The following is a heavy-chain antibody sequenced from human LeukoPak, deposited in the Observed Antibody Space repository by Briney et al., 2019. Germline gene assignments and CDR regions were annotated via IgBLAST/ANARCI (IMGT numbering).Heavy chain of an antibody. CDR3: AKRNSSWEDY. D-gene: IGHD6-13*01. V-gene: IGHV3-23*01. J-gene: IGHJ4*02. Sequence: PGGSLRLSCAASGFTFSSYAMSWVRQAPGKGLEWVSAISGSGGSAYFADSVKGRFTISRDNSKNTLYLQMNSLRAEDTAVYYCAKRNSSWEDYWGQGTLVTVSS. CDR1: GFTFSSYA. CDR2: ISGSGGSA.